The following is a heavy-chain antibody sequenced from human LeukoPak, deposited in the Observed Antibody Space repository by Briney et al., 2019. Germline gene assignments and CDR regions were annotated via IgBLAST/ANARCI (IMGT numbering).Heavy chain of an antibody. CDR2: ISSSSSYI. V-gene: IGHV3-21*01. CDR3: AREVGYYYDSSGYP. CDR1: GFTYSSYS. Sequence: GGSLRLSCAASGFTYSSYSMNWVRQAPGKELEWVSSISSSSSYIYYADSVKGRFTISRDNAKNSLYLQMNSLRAEDTAVYYCAREVGYYYDSSGYPWGQGTPVTVSS. J-gene: IGHJ5*02. D-gene: IGHD3-22*01.